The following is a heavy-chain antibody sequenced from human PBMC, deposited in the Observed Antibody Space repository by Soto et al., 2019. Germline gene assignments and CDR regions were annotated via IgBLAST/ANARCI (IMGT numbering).Heavy chain of an antibody. CDR2: MNPNSGNT. CDR3: ACVPVPYDLWCGYYHDVMDV. V-gene: IGHV1-8*02. Sequence: ASVKVSCKASGYTFTSYDINWVRQATGQGLEWMGWMNPNSGNTGYAQKFQGRVTMTRNTSISTAYMELSSLRSEATAVYYCACVPVPYDLWCGYYHDVMDVGAQGTTVPVS. D-gene: IGHD3-3*01. J-gene: IGHJ6*02. CDR1: GYTFTSYD.